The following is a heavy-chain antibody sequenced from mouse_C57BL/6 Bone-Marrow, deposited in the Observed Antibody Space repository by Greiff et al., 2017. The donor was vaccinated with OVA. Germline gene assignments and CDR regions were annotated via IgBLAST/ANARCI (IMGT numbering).Heavy chain of an antibody. D-gene: IGHD1-1*01. J-gene: IGHJ2*01. V-gene: IGHV1-64*01. CDR2: IHPNSGST. CDR1: GYTFTSYW. CDR3: ARRGIFYYYGSTPYYFDY. Sequence: QVQLQQPGAELVKPGASVKMSCKASGYTFTSYWITWVKQRPGQGLEWIGMIHPNSGSTNYNEKFKSKATLTVDKSSSTAYMQLSSLTSEDSAVYYCARRGIFYYYGSTPYYFDYWGQGTTLTVSS.